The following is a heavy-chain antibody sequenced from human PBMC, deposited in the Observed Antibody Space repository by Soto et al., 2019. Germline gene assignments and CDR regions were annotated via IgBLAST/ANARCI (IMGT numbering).Heavy chain of an antibody. Sequence: QVQLVESGGGVVQPGRSLRLSCAASGFTFSSYGMHWVRQAPGKGLEWVAVISYDGSNKYYADSVKGRFTISRDNSKNTLYLQMNSLRAEDTAVYYWAKPLYCSSTSCYDAFDIWGQGTMVTVSS. V-gene: IGHV3-30*18. D-gene: IGHD2-2*01. J-gene: IGHJ3*02. CDR1: GFTFSSYG. CDR2: ISYDGSNK. CDR3: AKPLYCSSTSCYDAFDI.